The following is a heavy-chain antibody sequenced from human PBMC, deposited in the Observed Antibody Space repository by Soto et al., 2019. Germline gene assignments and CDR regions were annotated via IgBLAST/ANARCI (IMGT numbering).Heavy chain of an antibody. J-gene: IGHJ6*02. CDR3: ATADTGRYLNERLGYSYVIDI. V-gene: IGHV4-34*01. CDR2: INHSGIT. CDR1: GGSLSGYY. Sequence: SETLSLTCAVYGGSLSGYYCSWIRHPPWKGLEWIGEINHSGITNYNPSLKTRGTLSLDKSKREFSLNLTSVTAAGTDVYDGATADTGRYLNERLGYSYVIDIWGQGITVTFSS. D-gene: IGHD2-8*02.